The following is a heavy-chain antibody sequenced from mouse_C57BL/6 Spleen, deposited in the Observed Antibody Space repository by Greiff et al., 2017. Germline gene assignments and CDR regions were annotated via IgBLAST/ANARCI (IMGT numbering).Heavy chain of an antibody. CDR1: GFTFSSYT. Sequence: DVKLVESGGGLEKPGGSLKLSCAASGFTFSSYTMSWVRQTPEKRLEWVATISGGGGNTYYPDSVKGRFTISRDNAKNTLYLQMSSLRSEDTALYYCARRTEAMDYWGQGTSVTVSS. J-gene: IGHJ4*01. CDR2: ISGGGGNT. CDR3: ARRTEAMDY. V-gene: IGHV5-9*01.